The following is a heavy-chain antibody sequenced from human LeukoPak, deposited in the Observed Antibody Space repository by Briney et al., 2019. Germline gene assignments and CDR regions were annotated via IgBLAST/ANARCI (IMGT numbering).Heavy chain of an antibody. J-gene: IGHJ6*02. D-gene: IGHD6-6*01. Sequence: SETLSLTCTVSGGSISSGDYYWSWIRQPPGKGLEWIGSIYYSGSTYYNPSLKSRVTISVDTSKNQFSLKLSSVTAADTAVYYCARDRDSSSTSYYYYGMDVWGQGTTVTVSS. CDR3: ARDRDSSSTSYYYYGMDV. CDR1: GGSISSGDYY. CDR2: IYYSGST. V-gene: IGHV4-30-4*01.